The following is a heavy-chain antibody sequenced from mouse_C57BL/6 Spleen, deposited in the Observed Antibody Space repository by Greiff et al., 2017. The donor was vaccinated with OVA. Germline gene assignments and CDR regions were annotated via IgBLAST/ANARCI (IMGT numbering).Heavy chain of an antibody. J-gene: IGHJ2*01. CDR1: GYTFTSYG. Sequence: QVQLKESGAELARPGASVKLSCKASGYTFTSYGISWVKQRTGQGLEWIGEIYPRSGNTYYNEKFKGKATLTADKSSSTAYMELRSLTSEDSAVYFCARSDYYGSSYENYFDYWGQGTTLTVSS. D-gene: IGHD1-1*01. CDR2: IYPRSGNT. V-gene: IGHV1-81*01. CDR3: ARSDYYGSSYENYFDY.